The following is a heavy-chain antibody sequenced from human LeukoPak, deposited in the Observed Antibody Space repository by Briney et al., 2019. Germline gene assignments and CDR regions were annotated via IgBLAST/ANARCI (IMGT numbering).Heavy chain of an antibody. J-gene: IGHJ6*02. Sequence: SETLSLTCGVSGGSFSSHYWTWIRQPPGKGLEWIGEINPRGSTNYNPSLESRVTVSADTSRNQLSLSLTSVTAADSAVYYCARLILGYGMDVWGQGTTVTVSS. CDR1: GGSFSSHY. V-gene: IGHV4-34*01. CDR2: INPRGST. CDR3: ARLILGYGMDV.